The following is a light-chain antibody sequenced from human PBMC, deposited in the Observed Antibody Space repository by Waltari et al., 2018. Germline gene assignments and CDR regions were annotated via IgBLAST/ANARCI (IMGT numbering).Light chain of an antibody. CDR2: AAA. CDR1: QSVTNGN. CDR3: QQYSGSPYT. V-gene: IGKV3-20*01. Sequence: DIVLXQSPGTLSLSPGERATLSCRASQSVTNGNLAWYQQKPGQAPRILFYAAASRIDGIPDRFSGGGSGTDFTLTISRLEPEDSAVYYCQQYSGSPYTFGQGTKLEI. J-gene: IGKJ2*01.